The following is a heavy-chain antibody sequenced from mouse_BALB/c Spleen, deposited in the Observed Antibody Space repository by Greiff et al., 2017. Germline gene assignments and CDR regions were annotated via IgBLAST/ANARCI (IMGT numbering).Heavy chain of an antibody. CDR1: GFSLTGYG. CDR3: ARERYDGYYAMDY. J-gene: IGHJ4*01. D-gene: IGHD2-14*01. V-gene: IGHV2-6-7*01. CDR2: IWGDGST. Sequence: QVQLKQSGPGLVAPSQSLSITCTVSGFSLTGYGVNWVRQPPGKGLEWLGMIWGDGSTDYNSALKSRLSISKDNSKSQVFLKMNSLQTDDTARYYCARERYDGYYAMDYWGQGTSVTVSS.